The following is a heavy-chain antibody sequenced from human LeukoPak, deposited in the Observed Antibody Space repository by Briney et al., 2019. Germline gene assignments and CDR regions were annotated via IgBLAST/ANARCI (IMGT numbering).Heavy chain of an antibody. CDR3: ARATLPRSDDYTFDY. V-gene: IGHV1-2*02. Sequence: ASVKVSCKASGYTFSAYYIHWVRQAPAQGLVWMGWINPNSGGTNYAQMFQGRVTMTRDTSISTVYLELSSLRSDDTAVYYYARATLPRSDDYTFDYWGQGTLVAVSS. CDR2: INPNSGGT. CDR1: GYTFSAYY. J-gene: IGHJ4*02. D-gene: IGHD5-24*01.